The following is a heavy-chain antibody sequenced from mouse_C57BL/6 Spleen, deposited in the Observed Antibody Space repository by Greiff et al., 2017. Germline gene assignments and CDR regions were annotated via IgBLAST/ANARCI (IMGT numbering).Heavy chain of an antibody. CDR3: ARWGGSSGYFDY. CDR2: IDPSDSYT. V-gene: IGHV1-69*01. J-gene: IGHJ2*01. CDR1: GYTFTSYW. Sequence: VQLQQPGAELVMPGASVKLSCKASGYTFTSYWMHWVKQRPGQGLEWIGEIDPSDSYTNYNQKFKGKSTLTVDKSSSTAYMQLSSLTSEDSAVYYCARWGGSSGYFDYWGQGTTLTVSS. D-gene: IGHD3-2*02.